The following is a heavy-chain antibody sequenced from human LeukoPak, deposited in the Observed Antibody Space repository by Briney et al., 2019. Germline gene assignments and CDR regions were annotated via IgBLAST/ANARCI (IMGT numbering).Heavy chain of an antibody. Sequence: QPSETLSLTCAVYGGSFSGYYWSWIRQPPGKGLEWIGEINHSGSTNYNPSLKSRVTISVDTSKNQFSLKLSSVTAADTAVYYCARLSYDSSGYHDYFDYWGQGTLSPSPQ. V-gene: IGHV4-34*01. CDR2: INHSGST. CDR3: ARLSYDSSGYHDYFDY. J-gene: IGHJ4*02. D-gene: IGHD3-22*01. CDR1: GGSFSGYY.